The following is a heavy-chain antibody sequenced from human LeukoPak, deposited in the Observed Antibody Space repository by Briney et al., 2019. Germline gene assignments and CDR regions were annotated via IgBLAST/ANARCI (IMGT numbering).Heavy chain of an antibody. Sequence: SETLSLTCAVYGGSFSGYYWSWIRQPPGKGLEWIGEINHSGSTNYNPSLKSRVTISVDTSKNQFSLKLSSVTAADTAVYYCARVRRFGPKWFDPWGQGTLVTVSS. CDR3: ARVRRFGPKWFDP. D-gene: IGHD3-3*01. J-gene: IGHJ5*02. V-gene: IGHV4-34*01. CDR1: GGSFSGYY. CDR2: INHSGST.